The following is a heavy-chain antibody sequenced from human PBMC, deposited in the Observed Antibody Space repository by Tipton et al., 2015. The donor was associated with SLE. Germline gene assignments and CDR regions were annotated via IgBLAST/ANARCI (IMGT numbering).Heavy chain of an antibody. J-gene: IGHJ3*02. V-gene: IGHV4-61*08. D-gene: IGHD1-26*01. CDR1: GGSVSSSGYS. Sequence: TLSLTCTVSGGSVSSSGYSWSWIRQPPGKGLQWIGYISYSGSTNYNPSLKSRVTMSIDTSKNQFSLKLTSVTAADTAVYYCARDLGSGGAFDIWGQGTMVTVSS. CDR3: ARDLGSGGAFDI. CDR2: ISYSGST.